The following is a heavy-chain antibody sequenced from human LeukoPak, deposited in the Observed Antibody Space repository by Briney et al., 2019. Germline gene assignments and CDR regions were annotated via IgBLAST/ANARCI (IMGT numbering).Heavy chain of an antibody. Sequence: PGGTLRLSCAASGFTFSSYSMNWVRQAPGKGLEWVSSISSSSSYIYYADSVKGRFTISRDNSKNTLYLQMNSLRAEDTAVYYCARGNPDISSSGYFDYWGQGTLVTVSS. CDR2: ISSSSSYI. CDR3: ARGNPDISSSGYFDY. CDR1: GFTFSSYS. D-gene: IGHD2-21*01. J-gene: IGHJ4*02. V-gene: IGHV3-21*01.